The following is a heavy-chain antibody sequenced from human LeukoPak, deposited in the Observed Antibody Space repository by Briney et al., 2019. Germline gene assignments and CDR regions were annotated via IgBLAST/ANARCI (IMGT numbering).Heavy chain of an antibody. Sequence: PGGSLRLFCAASGFTFSSYSMNWVRQAPGKGLEWVSAISSSSSYIHYADSVKGRFTISRDNAKNSLYLQMNSLRADDTAVYYCARDSSGWYHGMDVWGQGTTVTVSS. D-gene: IGHD6-19*01. CDR2: ISSSSSYI. J-gene: IGHJ6*02. CDR3: ARDSSGWYHGMDV. V-gene: IGHV3-21*01. CDR1: GFTFSSYS.